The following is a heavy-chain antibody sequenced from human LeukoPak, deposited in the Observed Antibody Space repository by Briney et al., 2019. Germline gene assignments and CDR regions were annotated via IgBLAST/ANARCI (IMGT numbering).Heavy chain of an antibody. CDR1: GYTFTSYY. CDR3: ASGSYYYDSSGLDY. V-gene: IGHV1-46*01. D-gene: IGHD3-22*01. CDR2: INPRSGST. Sequence: ASVKVSCKASGYTFTSYYMHWVRQAPGQGLEWMGIINPRSGSTSSAQKFQGRVTMTRDMSTSTVYMELSSLRSDDTAVYYCASGSYYYDSSGLDYWGQGTLVTVSS. J-gene: IGHJ4*02.